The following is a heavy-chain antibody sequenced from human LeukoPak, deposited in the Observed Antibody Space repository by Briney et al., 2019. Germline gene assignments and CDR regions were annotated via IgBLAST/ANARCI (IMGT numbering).Heavy chain of an antibody. D-gene: IGHD6-19*01. CDR3: AKTGGYSSGWSDY. CDR2: ISWNSGSI. CDR1: GFTFDDYA. J-gene: IGHJ4*02. Sequence: PGRSLRLSCAASGFTFDDYAMPWVRQAPGKGLEWVSGISWNSGSIGYADSVKGRFTISRDNAKNSPYLQMNSLRAEDTAVYYCAKTGGYSSGWSDYWGQGTLVTVSS. V-gene: IGHV3-9*01.